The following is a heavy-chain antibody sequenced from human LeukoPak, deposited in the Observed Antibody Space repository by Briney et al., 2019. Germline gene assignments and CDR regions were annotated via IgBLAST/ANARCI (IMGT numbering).Heavy chain of an antibody. D-gene: IGHD3-10*01. V-gene: IGHV1-2*02. J-gene: IGHJ6*03. CDR1: GYTFTGYY. CDR3: ARELLKHYHMDV. CDR2: INPNSGGT. Sequence: ASVKVSCKASGYTFTGYYMHWVRQAPGQGLEWMGWINPNSGGTNYAQKFQGRVTMTRDTSISTAYMELSRLRSDDTAVYYCARELLKHYHMDVWGKGTTVTVSS.